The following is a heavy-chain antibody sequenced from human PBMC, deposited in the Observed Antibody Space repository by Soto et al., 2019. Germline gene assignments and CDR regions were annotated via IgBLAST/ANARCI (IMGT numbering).Heavy chain of an antibody. CDR1: GFTFSDYY. CDR3: AKEGLYDSRGFYYGGWFDS. D-gene: IGHD3-22*01. CDR2: ITGSSNII. V-gene: IGHV3-11*01. Sequence: QVQLVESGGVLVKPGGSLRLSCAASGFTFSDYYMSWIRQAPGKGLEWVSYITGSSNIIYYADSVKGRFTISRDNTKKTLFLQMNSLRAEDTAVYYCAKEGLYDSRGFYYGGWFDSWGQGTLVTVSS. J-gene: IGHJ5*01.